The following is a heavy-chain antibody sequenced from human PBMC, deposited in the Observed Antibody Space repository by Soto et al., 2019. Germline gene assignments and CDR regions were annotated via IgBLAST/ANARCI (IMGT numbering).Heavy chain of an antibody. Sequence: GGSLRLSCAASGFTFSSYWMHWVRQAPGKGLVWVSRINSDGSSTSYADSVKGRFTISRDNAKNTLYLQMNSLRAEDTAVYYCARAAPGSYGSGSYYNHDYWGQGTLVTVSS. CDR3: ARAAPGSYGSGSYYNHDY. CDR2: INSDGSST. CDR1: GFTFSSYW. D-gene: IGHD3-10*01. J-gene: IGHJ4*02. V-gene: IGHV3-74*01.